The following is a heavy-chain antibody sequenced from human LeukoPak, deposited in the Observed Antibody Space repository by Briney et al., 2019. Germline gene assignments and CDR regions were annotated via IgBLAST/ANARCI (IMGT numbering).Heavy chain of an antibody. J-gene: IGHJ4*02. D-gene: IGHD1-26*01. Sequence: PGGSLRLSCEASGFTVSNYWMNWVRQAPGKGLVWISRISGDGKTISYADSVKGRFTISRDNAKNSLYLQMNSLRAEDTAVYYCARAGREQPALDYWGQGTLVTVSS. V-gene: IGHV3-74*01. CDR2: ISGDGKTI. CDR1: GFTVSNYW. CDR3: ARAGREQPALDY.